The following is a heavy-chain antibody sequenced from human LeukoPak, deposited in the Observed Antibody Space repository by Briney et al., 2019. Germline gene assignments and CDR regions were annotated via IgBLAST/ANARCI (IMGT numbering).Heavy chain of an antibody. Sequence: GSLRLSCAASGFTFNTFNMNWVRQAPGKGPEWVSSITSGGDYIYYADSVKGRFTTSRDNAKNSLSLQLNSLRVEDTAVYYCARGHYDVLAASYKWTPDYWGQGTLVTVSS. CDR1: GFTFNTFN. CDR3: ARGHYDVLAASYKWTPDY. CDR2: ITSGGDYI. D-gene: IGHD3-9*01. J-gene: IGHJ4*02. V-gene: IGHV3-21*01.